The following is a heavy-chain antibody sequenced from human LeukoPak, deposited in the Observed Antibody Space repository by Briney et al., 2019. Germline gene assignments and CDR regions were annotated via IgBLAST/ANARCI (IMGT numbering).Heavy chain of an antibody. CDR1: GFTFSSYS. Sequence: GGSLRLSCAASGFTFSSYSMNWVRQAPGKGLEWVSYISSSSSTIYYADSVKGRFTISRDNAKNSLYLQMNSLRAEDTAVYYCARVGVTTVSRGGAFDIWGQGTMVTVSS. V-gene: IGHV3-48*04. D-gene: IGHD4-17*01. CDR3: ARVGVTTVSRGGAFDI. CDR2: ISSSSSTI. J-gene: IGHJ3*02.